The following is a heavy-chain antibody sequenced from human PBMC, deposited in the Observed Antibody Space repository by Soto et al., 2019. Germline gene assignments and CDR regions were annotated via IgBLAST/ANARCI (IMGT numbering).Heavy chain of an antibody. CDR1: GYTFTSYN. Sequence: QVQLVQSGAEVKKPGASVKVSCKASGYTFTSYNIHWVRPAPGQGLEWVGMINPRGFFTTYARKFRGRFTMTGDASNSVVYMELTNLRCEDTPMYYCARAAARFGDIFGFDPWGQGTLVSVSA. CDR2: INPRGFFT. CDR3: ARAAARFGDIFGFDP. D-gene: IGHD3-10*01. V-gene: IGHV1-46*01. J-gene: IGHJ5*02.